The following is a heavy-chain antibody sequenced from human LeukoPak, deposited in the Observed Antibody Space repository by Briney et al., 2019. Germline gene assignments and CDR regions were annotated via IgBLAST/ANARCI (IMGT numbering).Heavy chain of an antibody. Sequence: SETLSLTCAVYGGSFSGYYWSWIRQPPGKGLEWIGEINHSGSTNYNPSLKSRVTISVDTSKNQFSLKLSSVTAADTAVYYCARHRARYYYDSSGYSIWGQGTLVTVSS. CDR2: INHSGST. CDR1: GGSFSGYY. J-gene: IGHJ4*02. V-gene: IGHV4-34*01. CDR3: ARHRARYYYDSSGYSI. D-gene: IGHD3-22*01.